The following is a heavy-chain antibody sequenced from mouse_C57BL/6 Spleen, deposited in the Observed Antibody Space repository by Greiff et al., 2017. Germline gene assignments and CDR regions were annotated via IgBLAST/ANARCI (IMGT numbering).Heavy chain of an antibody. CDR3: ARDITTVVATERYFDV. CDR2: IWSGGST. D-gene: IGHD1-1*01. Sequence: VQLQQSGPGLVQPSPSLSITCTVSGFSLTSYGVHWVRQSPGKGLEWLGVIWSGGSTDYNAAFISRLSISKDNSKSQVFFKMNSLQADDTAIYYCARDITTVVATERYFDVWGTGTTVTVSS. CDR1: GFSLTSYG. V-gene: IGHV2-2*01. J-gene: IGHJ1*03.